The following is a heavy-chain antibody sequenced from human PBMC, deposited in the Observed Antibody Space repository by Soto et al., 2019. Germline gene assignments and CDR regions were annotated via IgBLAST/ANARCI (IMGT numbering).Heavy chain of an antibody. J-gene: IGHJ4*02. D-gene: IGHD6-19*01. CDR1: GGTFSRHA. Sequence: QVQLVQSGAEVRKPGSSVKVSCKASGGTFSRHAISWVRQAPGQGLEWMGGIIPIFGTANHAQKFQGRVTIIADESTSTVYMELSSLRSEDTAMYYCATRIAVAGTFDYWGQGTLVTVSS. CDR2: IIPIFGTA. V-gene: IGHV1-69*01. CDR3: ATRIAVAGTFDY.